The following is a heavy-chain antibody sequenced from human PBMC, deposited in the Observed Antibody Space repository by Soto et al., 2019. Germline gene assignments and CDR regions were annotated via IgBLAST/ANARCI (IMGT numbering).Heavy chain of an antibody. J-gene: IGHJ6*02. Sequence: LRLSCAVSGFTFSSYGMHWVRQAPGKGLEWVAVIWYDGSNKYYADSVKGRFTISRDNSKNTLFLQMTSLRDEDTALYYCARDYCSGGSCYSESYYYGMDVWGLGTTVTVSS. CDR2: IWYDGSNK. V-gene: IGHV3-33*01. CDR3: ARDYCSGGSCYSESYYYGMDV. D-gene: IGHD2-15*01. CDR1: GFTFSSYG.